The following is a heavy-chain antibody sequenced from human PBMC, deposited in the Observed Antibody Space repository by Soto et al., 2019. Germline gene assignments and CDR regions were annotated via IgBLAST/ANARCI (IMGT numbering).Heavy chain of an antibody. Sequence: QVRLVQSGAEVGQPGASVKVSCKASGHTSRNNGISWVRQAPGQGLEWMGFINANTGATNYARKFRGRLTLTTDTFTRTVDMERRSLRCDDTAVCYCGRDEEQGDPWFLAYWGQGTLVTVSS. CDR1: GHTSRNNG. CDR3: GRDEEQGDPWFLAY. J-gene: IGHJ4*02. CDR2: INANTGAT. D-gene: IGHD3-16*01. V-gene: IGHV1-18*01.